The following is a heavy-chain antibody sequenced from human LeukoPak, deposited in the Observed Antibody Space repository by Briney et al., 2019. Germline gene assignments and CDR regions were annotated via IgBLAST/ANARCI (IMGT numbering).Heavy chain of an antibody. Sequence: SVKVSCKASGGTFSSYAISWVRQAPRQGLEWMGGIIPIFGTANYAQKFQGRVTITADKSTSTAYMELSSLRSEDTAVYYCARDVIAAAGYAYYYMDVWGKGTTVTVSS. V-gene: IGHV1-69*06. CDR2: IIPIFGTA. CDR3: ARDVIAAAGYAYYYMDV. D-gene: IGHD6-13*01. CDR1: GGTFSSYA. J-gene: IGHJ6*03.